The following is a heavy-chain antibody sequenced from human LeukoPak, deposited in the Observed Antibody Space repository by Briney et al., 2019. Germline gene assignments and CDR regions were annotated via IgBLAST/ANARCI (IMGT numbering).Heavy chain of an antibody. Sequence: PGRSLRLSCAASGFTFSSYGMHWVRQAPGKGLEWVAVIWYDGSNKYYADSVKGRFTIYRDNSKNTLYLQMNSLRAEDTAVYYCAKAQTGTTEYYYYMDVWGKGTTVTVSS. CDR3: AKAQTGTTEYYYYMDV. J-gene: IGHJ6*03. CDR2: IWYDGSNK. CDR1: GFTFSSYG. V-gene: IGHV3-33*06. D-gene: IGHD1-7*01.